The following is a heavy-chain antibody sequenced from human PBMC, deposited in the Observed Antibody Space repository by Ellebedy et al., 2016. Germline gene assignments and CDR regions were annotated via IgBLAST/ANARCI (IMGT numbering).Heavy chain of an antibody. Sequence: GGSLRLSXAASGFTFNSYAMSWVRQAPGKGLEWVSAISGFGGSTYYADSVKGRFTISRDNSKNTLYLQMNSLRGEDTAVYYCAKHTRYDILTGRSHYYGMDVWGQGTTVTVSS. CDR1: GFTFNSYA. D-gene: IGHD3-9*01. CDR2: ISGFGGST. J-gene: IGHJ6*02. CDR3: AKHTRYDILTGRSHYYGMDV. V-gene: IGHV3-23*01.